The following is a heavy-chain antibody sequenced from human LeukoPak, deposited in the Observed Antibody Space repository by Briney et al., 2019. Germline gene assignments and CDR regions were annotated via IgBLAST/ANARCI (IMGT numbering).Heavy chain of an antibody. D-gene: IGHD2-15*01. CDR1: GYTFTSYY. CDR2: INPSGGST. Sequence: ASVKVSCKASGYTFTSYYMHWVRQAPGQGLEWMGIINPSGGSTSYAQKFQGRVTMTRDMSTSTVYMELSSLRSEDTAVYHCARAQEGYCSGGSCYYYYYYMDVWGKGTTVTVSS. V-gene: IGHV1-46*01. J-gene: IGHJ6*03. CDR3: ARAQEGYCSGGSCYYYYYYMDV.